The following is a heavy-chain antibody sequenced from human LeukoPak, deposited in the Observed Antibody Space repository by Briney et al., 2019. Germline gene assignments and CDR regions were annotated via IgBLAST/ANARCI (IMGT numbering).Heavy chain of an antibody. V-gene: IGHV3-74*01. CDR3: ARDPAPQGWFDL. CDR2: IKTDGSST. J-gene: IGHJ5*02. Sequence: PGGSLRLSCAASGFIFSSYWMHWVRQGPGKGLVWVSRIKTDGSSTSYADSVKGRFTISRDNAKNTLYLQMNSLRVEETAVYYCARDPAPQGWFDLWGQGTLVTVSS. CDR1: GFIFSSYW.